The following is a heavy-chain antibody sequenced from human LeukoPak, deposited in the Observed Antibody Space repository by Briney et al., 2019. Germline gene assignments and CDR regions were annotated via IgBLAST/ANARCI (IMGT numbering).Heavy chain of an antibody. D-gene: IGHD3-22*01. CDR1: GYMFTGYY. V-gene: IGHV1-2*02. J-gene: IGHJ1*01. CDR3: ARDADSSGYYFEYFQH. CDR2: INPDSGGT. Sequence: ASVKVSCKASGYMFTGYYIHWLRQAPGQGLEWMGCINPDSGGTKYAQKFQGSVTMTRDTSISTAYMDVSSLRSDDTAVYYCARDADSSGYYFEYFQHWGQGTLVTVSS.